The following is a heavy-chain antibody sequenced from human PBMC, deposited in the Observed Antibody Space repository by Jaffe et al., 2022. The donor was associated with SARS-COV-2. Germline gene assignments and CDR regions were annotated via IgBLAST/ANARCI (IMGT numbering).Heavy chain of an antibody. D-gene: IGHD2-15*01. CDR2: ITSSGSGK. CDR1: GFTFSDYY. V-gene: IGHV3-11*01. J-gene: IGHJ4*02. Sequence: QVQLVESGGGLVKPGGSLRLSCEASGFTFSDYYMSWIRQAPGRGLEWLSYITSSGSGKYYADSVRGRFTISRDNAKNSLYLQMNSLRAEDTAVYYCARDPRYCSGGSCSGWGQGTLVTVSS. CDR3: ARDPRYCSGGSCSG.